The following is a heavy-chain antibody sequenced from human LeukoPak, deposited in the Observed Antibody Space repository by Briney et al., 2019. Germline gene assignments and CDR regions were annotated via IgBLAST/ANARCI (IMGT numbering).Heavy chain of an antibody. CDR2: IHTSGSA. CDR1: GSSFNSCY. CDR3: ARDIVYLIDEDYG. D-gene: IGHD4-17*01. Sequence: PSETLSLTCTVPGSSFNSCYRSWIRQPAEMGLEWIGRIHTSGSADYSPSLQSRVTISVDMSKKEFSLKLTSVTAADTAVYYCARDIVYLIDEDYGWGQGTLVTVSS. J-gene: IGHJ4*02. V-gene: IGHV4-4*07.